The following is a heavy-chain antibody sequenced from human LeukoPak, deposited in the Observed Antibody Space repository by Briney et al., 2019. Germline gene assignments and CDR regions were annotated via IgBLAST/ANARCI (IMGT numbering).Heavy chain of an antibody. Sequence: PGRSLRLSCAASGFTLSSYWMSWVRQAPGKGLEWVANIKQDGSEKYYVDSVKGRFTISRDNAKNSLYLQMNSLRAEDTAMYYCARSEWSAFHLWGQGTMVIVSS. CDR2: IKQDGSEK. CDR3: ARSEWSAFHL. CDR1: GFTLSSYW. D-gene: IGHD3-3*01. J-gene: IGHJ3*01. V-gene: IGHV3-7*01.